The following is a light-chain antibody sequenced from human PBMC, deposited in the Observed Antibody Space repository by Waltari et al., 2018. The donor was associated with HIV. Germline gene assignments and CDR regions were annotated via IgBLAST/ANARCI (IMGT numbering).Light chain of an antibody. Sequence: QSALTQPASVSGSPGQSITISCTGTSNDVGRYAYVPWYQHHPGKAPKLVIYEVTNRPSGISNRFSGSKSDNTASLTISGLQAEDEADYYCSSYVVNSTPYVFGSGTKVTVL. V-gene: IGLV2-14*01. CDR1: SNDVGRYAY. CDR3: SSYVVNSTPYV. CDR2: EVT. J-gene: IGLJ1*01.